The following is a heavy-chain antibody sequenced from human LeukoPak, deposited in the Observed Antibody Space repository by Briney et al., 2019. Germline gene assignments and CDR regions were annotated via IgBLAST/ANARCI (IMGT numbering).Heavy chain of an antibody. V-gene: IGHV4-31*03. CDR2: TYNSGST. J-gene: IGHJ6*02. D-gene: IGHD3-3*02. CDR3: ARGRDIISPLDV. Sequence: SETLSLTCTISGGSISSGGHYWSWIRQHPGKGLEWIGYTYNSGSTYYKPSLRSRINISVDTSKNQFSLNLSSVTAADTAVYYCARGRDIISPLDVWGQGTTVTVSS. CDR1: GGSISSGGHY.